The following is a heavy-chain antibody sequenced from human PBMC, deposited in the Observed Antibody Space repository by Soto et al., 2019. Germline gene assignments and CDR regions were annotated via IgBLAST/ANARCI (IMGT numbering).Heavy chain of an antibody. J-gene: IGHJ4*02. CDR3: ATEYYDILIGYITNGSPY. Sequence: WGSLRLSCSVSGFTFDHYTIHWFRQAPGRGLEFVSAINVNGTDIYYADSVKGRFSISRDNSKNTLYLQMNSLRAEDTAVYYCATEYYDILIGYITNGSPYSGQGIRVTVFS. CDR2: INVNGTDI. CDR1: GFTFDHYT. V-gene: IGHV3-64*04. D-gene: IGHD3-9*01.